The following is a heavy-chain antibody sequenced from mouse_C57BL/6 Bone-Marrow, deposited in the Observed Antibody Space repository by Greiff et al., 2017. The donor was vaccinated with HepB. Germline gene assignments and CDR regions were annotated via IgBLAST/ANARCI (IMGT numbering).Heavy chain of an antibody. CDR3: TTGYYYGTPYSAMDY. V-gene: IGHV14-4*01. Sequence: VQLQQSGAELVRPGASVKWSCTASGFNIKEDYMHWVKQRPEQGLEWIGWIEPENGETEYVSKFQGKATITAYTSSNTAYLQLSSLTSEDTAVYYCTTGYYYGTPYSAMDYWGQGTSVTVSS. J-gene: IGHJ4*01. D-gene: IGHD1-1*01. CDR1: GFNIKEDY. CDR2: IEPENGET.